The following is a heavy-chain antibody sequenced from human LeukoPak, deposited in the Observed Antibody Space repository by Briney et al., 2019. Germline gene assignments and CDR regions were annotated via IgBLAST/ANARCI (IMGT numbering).Heavy chain of an antibody. Sequence: TGGSLRLSCAASRFTFSSYAMTWVRQAPGKGLEWVSVIGGRGGTTYYADSVKGRFTISRDNSKNTLFLQMNSLRADDTAVYYCAKSLRAISDSGGYYSYFDYWGQGTLVTVSS. J-gene: IGHJ4*02. CDR2: IGGRGGTT. V-gene: IGHV3-23*01. CDR3: AKSLRAISDSGGYYSYFDY. D-gene: IGHD3-22*01. CDR1: RFTFSSYA.